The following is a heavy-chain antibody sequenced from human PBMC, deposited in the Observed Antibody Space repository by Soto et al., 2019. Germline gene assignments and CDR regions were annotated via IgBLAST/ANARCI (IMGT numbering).Heavy chain of an antibody. Sequence: QVQLVESGGGVVQPGRSLRLSCAASGFTFSTYGMHWVRQAPGKGLEWVVVISYDGSNKYYADSVKGRFTISRDKSKNTLYLQMSSLRAEDTAVYYCAKGFSYSVIDYWGQGTLVTVSS. J-gene: IGHJ4*02. D-gene: IGHD5-18*01. CDR2: ISYDGSNK. V-gene: IGHV3-30*18. CDR3: AKGFSYSVIDY. CDR1: GFTFSTYG.